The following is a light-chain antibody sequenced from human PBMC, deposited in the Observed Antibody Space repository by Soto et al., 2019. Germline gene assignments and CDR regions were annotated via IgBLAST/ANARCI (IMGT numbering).Light chain of an antibody. J-gene: IGLJ2*01. CDR3: SSYTSSHSLV. CDR2: DVS. CDR1: SSDVGGYNS. Sequence: QSVLTQPASVSGSPGQSITTSCTGTSSDVGGYNSVSWYQQHPGKAPKLMIYDVSSRPSGVSNRFSGSKSGNTASLTISGLQAEDEADYYCSSYTSSHSLVFGGGTKLTVL. V-gene: IGLV2-14*03.